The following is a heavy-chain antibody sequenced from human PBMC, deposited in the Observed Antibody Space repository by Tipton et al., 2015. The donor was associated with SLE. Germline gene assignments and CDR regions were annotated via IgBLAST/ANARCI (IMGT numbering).Heavy chain of an antibody. CDR2: FYHSGTT. Sequence: TLSLTCSVSGFSVSSGYYWGWIRQPPGKGLEWIGTFYHSGTTYYSSSLKSRVTISVDTSKNQFSLKLNSVTAADTAMYYCARGLMAADYYYWGQGTLVTVSS. CDR3: ARGLMAADYYY. J-gene: IGHJ4*02. CDR1: GFSVSSGYY. D-gene: IGHD6-13*01. V-gene: IGHV4-38-2*02.